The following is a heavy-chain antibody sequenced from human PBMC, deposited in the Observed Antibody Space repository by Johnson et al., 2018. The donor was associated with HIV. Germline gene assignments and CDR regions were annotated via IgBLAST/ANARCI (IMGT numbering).Heavy chain of an antibody. CDR1: GFTFSSYG. D-gene: IGHD1-26*01. CDR3: AKDRGSWDPGVFDI. V-gene: IGHV3-33*06. CDR2: IWYDGSNK. J-gene: IGHJ3*02. Sequence: QVQLVESGGGVVQPGRSLRLSCAASGFTFSSYGMHWVRQAPGKGLEWVAVIWYDGSNKYYADSVKGRFTISRDNSKNTLYLQMNRLRAEDTAVYYCAKDRGSWDPGVFDIWGQGTMVTVSS.